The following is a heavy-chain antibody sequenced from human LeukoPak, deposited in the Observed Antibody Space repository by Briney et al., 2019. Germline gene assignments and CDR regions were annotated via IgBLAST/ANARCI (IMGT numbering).Heavy chain of an antibody. J-gene: IGHJ3*02. V-gene: IGHV3-9*03. Sequence: PGGSLRLSCAASGFTFDDYATHWVRQAPGKGLEWVSGISWNSGSIGYADSVKGRFTISRDNAKNSLYLQMNSLRAEDMALYYCAKDIGSSGYYLGAFDIWGQGTMVTVSS. CDR3: AKDIGSSGYYLGAFDI. CDR1: GFTFDDYA. D-gene: IGHD3-22*01. CDR2: ISWNSGSI.